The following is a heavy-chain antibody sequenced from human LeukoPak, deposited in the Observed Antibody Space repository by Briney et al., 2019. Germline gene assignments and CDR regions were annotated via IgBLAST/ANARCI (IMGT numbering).Heavy chain of an antibody. J-gene: IGHJ4*02. CDR2: ISYDGSNK. Sequence: GGSLRLSCAASGFTFSSYAMHWVRQAPGKGLEGVAVISYDGSNKYYADSVKGRFTISRDNSKNTLYLQMNSLRAEDTAVYYCARDFRYSYGYPDYWGQGTLVTVSS. V-gene: IGHV3-30-3*01. CDR1: GFTFSSYA. CDR3: ARDFRYSYGYPDY. D-gene: IGHD5-18*01.